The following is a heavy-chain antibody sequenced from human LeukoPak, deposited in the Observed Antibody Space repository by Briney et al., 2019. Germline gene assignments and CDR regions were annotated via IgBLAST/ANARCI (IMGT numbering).Heavy chain of an antibody. D-gene: IGHD3-22*01. CDR3: QYDSSGIVDDFDI. CDR2: INHSGSP. CDR1: GGSFSGYY. V-gene: IGHV4-34*01. J-gene: IGHJ3*02. Sequence: PSETLSLTCAVYGGSFSGYYWSWIRQPPGKGLEWVGEINHSGSPNYNPSLKSRVTISVDTSKNQFSLKLSSGTAAATAVYYCQYDSSGIVDDFDIWGQGTMVTVSS.